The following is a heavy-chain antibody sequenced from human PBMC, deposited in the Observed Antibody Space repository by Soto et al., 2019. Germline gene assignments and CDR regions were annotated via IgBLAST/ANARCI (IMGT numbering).Heavy chain of an antibody. V-gene: IGHV3-11*01. Sequence: QVQLVESGGGLVKPGGSLRLSCATSGFTFSDYYMSWIRQAPGKGLEWVSYIGTRGNTKYYADSVRGRFTISRDNAKNSLYLQMNSLRADDPAVYYCPRDGTEYYGEYYDYWGQGIPVTVSS. CDR2: IGTRGNTK. D-gene: IGHD4-17*01. CDR3: PRDGTEYYGEYYDY. CDR1: GFTFSDYY. J-gene: IGHJ4*02.